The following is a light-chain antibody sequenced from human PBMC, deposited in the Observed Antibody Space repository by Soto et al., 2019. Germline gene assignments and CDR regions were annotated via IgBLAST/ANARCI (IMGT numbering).Light chain of an antibody. CDR2: GAS. V-gene: IGKV3-15*01. CDR1: QSVSNN. CDR3: QQYNNWPRWA. J-gene: IGKJ1*01. Sequence: EIVMTQSPATLSLSPGERATLSCRASQSVSNNLAWYQQKHGQAPRLLFYGASTRATGIPARFSGSGSGTEVTLTISSLQAEDFAVYFCQQYNNWPRWAFGQGTKVEIK.